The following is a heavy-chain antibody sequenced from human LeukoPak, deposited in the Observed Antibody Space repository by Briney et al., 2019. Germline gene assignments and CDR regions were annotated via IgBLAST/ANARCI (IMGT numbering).Heavy chain of an antibody. CDR1: RFTFSSYG. Sequence: PGGSLRLSCAASRFTFSSYGMHWVRQAPGKGLEWVAVIWYDGSNKYYADSVKGRFTISRDNSKNTLYLQMNSLRAEDTAVYYCAREDQSANFDYWGQGTLVTVSS. CDR2: IWYDGSNK. D-gene: IGHD2-2*01. CDR3: AREDQSANFDY. J-gene: IGHJ4*02. V-gene: IGHV3-33*01.